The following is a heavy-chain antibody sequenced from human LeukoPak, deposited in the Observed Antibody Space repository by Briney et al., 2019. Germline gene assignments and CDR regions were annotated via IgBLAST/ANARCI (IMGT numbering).Heavy chain of an antibody. CDR3: ASIDFWSGYFDY. CDR2: INPNSDGT. D-gene: IGHD3-3*01. CDR1: GYTFTGYY. J-gene: IGHJ4*02. V-gene: IGHV1-2*02. Sequence: GASVKVSCKASGYTFTGYYMHWVRQAPGQGLEWMGWINPNSDGTNYAQKFQGRVTMTRDTSISTAYMELSRLRSDDTAVYYCASIDFWSGYFDYWGQGTLVTVSS.